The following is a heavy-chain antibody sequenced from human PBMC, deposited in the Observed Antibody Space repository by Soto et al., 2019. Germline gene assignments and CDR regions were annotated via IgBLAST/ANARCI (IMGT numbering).Heavy chain of an antibody. CDR1: GGYISSYD. Sequence: PSETLCLTCTVSGGYISSYDWSWIRQPPGKGLQWIGYIYYSGSTNYNPSLKSRVTISVDTSKNQFSLKLSSVTAADTAVYYCARGRTAAGLDFDYWGQGTLVTVSS. CDR3: ARGRTAAGLDFDY. J-gene: IGHJ4*02. D-gene: IGHD6-13*01. CDR2: IYYSGST. V-gene: IGHV4-59*01.